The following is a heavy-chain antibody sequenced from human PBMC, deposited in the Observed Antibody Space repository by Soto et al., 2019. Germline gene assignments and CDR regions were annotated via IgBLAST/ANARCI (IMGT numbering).Heavy chain of an antibody. Sequence: GGSLRLSCAASGFTFSSYAMSWVRQAPGKGLEWVSAISGSGGSTYYADSVKGRFTISRDNSKNTLYLQMDSLRAEDTAVYYCAKTQPGYCGGDCYPNFDYWGQGTLVTVSS. D-gene: IGHD2-21*02. CDR1: GFTFSSYA. J-gene: IGHJ4*02. V-gene: IGHV3-23*01. CDR3: AKTQPGYCGGDCYPNFDY. CDR2: ISGSGGST.